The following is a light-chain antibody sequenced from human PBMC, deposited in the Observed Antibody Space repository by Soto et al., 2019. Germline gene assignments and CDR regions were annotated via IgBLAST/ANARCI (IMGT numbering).Light chain of an antibody. V-gene: IGLV2-14*01. CDR1: SSDVGGYNY. J-gene: IGLJ3*02. Sequence: QSALTQPASVSGSPGQSITISCTGTSSDVGGYNYVSWYQQHPGKAPKLMIYEVSNRPSGVSNRFSGSKSGNTASLTISGLQAEDEADYYCSSYTSSSWVFGGGTTLTVL. CDR3: SSYTSSSWV. CDR2: EVS.